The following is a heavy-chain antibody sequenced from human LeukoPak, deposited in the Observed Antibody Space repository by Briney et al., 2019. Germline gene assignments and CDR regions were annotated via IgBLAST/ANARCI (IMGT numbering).Heavy chain of an antibody. CDR1: GFTFSSYG. Sequence: GGSLRLSCAASGFTFSSYGMHWVRQAPGKGLEWVAVISYDGSNKYYADSVKGRFTISRDNSKNTLYLQMNSLRAEDTAVYYCANTNSWPYCYYGMDVWGQGTTVTVS. CDR2: ISYDGSNK. V-gene: IGHV3-30*18. D-gene: IGHD6-13*01. J-gene: IGHJ6*02. CDR3: ANTNSWPYCYYGMDV.